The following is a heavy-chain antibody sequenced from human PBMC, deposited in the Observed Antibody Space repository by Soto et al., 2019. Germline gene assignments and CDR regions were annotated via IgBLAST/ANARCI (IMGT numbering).Heavy chain of an antibody. CDR1: GFTSISNY. Sequence: PGGSLRLSCAASGFTSISNYMMWVRRAPGKGLEWVSLIYSAGTTYYADSVKGRFSSSRDNSKNMLYLQMDSLRAEDTAVYYCATSGSKPRFDFWGQGTLVTVSS. J-gene: IGHJ4*02. CDR3: ATSGSKPRFDF. CDR2: IYSAGTT. D-gene: IGHD1-26*01. V-gene: IGHV3-66*01.